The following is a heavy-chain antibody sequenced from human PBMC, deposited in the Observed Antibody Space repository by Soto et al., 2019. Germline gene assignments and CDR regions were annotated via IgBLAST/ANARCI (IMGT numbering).Heavy chain of an antibody. CDR2: ISYDGSNK. CDR3: ARGILPYSSSWYGLEFDP. V-gene: IGHV3-30-3*01. CDR1: GFTFSSYA. J-gene: IGHJ5*02. Sequence: GGSLRLSCAASGFTFSSYAMHWVRQAPGKGLEWVAVISYDGSNKYYADSVKGRFTISRDNSKNTLYLQMNSLRAEDTAVYYCARGILPYSSSWYGLEFDPWGQGTLVTVSS. D-gene: IGHD6-13*01.